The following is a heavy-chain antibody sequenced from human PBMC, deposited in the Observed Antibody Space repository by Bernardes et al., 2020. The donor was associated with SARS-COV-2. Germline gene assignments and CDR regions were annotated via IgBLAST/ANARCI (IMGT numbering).Heavy chain of an antibody. V-gene: IGHV3-23*01. Sequence: GGSLRLSCAASGFIFRNYAISWVRQAPGKGLEWVSAISSSGGNTYYADSVKGRFTISRDNSKNTLYLQMNSLRAEDTAVYYCAKARSTGWFEELSKDVWGPGTTV. J-gene: IGHJ6*02. CDR3: AKARSTGWFEELSKDV. D-gene: IGHD3-10*01. CDR2: ISSSGGNT. CDR1: GFIFRNYA.